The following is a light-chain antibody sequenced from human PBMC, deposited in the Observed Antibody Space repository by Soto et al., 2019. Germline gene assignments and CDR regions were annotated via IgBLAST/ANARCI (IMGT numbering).Light chain of an antibody. CDR2: AAS. CDR3: QQYVSSPKT. Sequence: DIVLTQSPGTLSLSPGERATLSCRASQSVRSNYLAWFQQKPGQAPRLLIYAASRRATGIPDRFIGSGSGTDFTLRITRLEPEDFAVYYCQQYVSSPKTFGQGTKVEIK. J-gene: IGKJ1*01. V-gene: IGKV3-20*01. CDR1: QSVRSNY.